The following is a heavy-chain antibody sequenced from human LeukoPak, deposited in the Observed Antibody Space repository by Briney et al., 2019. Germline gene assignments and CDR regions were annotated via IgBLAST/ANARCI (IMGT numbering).Heavy chain of an antibody. J-gene: IGHJ4*02. CDR1: GGSISSSSYY. V-gene: IGHV4-39*07. D-gene: IGHD3-10*01. Sequence: SETLSLTCTVSGGSISSSSYYWGWIRQPPGKGLEWIGSIYYSGSTYYNPSLKSRVTISVDKSKNQFSLKLSSVTAADTAVYYCARGVYYYGSGGSQKLDYWGQGTLVTVSS. CDR2: IYYSGST. CDR3: ARGVYYYGSGGSQKLDY.